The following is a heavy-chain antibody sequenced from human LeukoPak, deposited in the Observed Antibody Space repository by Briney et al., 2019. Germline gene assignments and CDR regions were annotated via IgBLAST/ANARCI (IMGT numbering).Heavy chain of an antibody. CDR3: AGMATHDKGLDY. CDR1: GSSISSGGYS. V-gene: IGHV4-30-2*01. J-gene: IGHJ4*02. Sequence: PSETLSLTCAVSGSSISSGGYSWSWIRQPPGKGLEWIGYIYHSGSTYYNPSLKSRVTISVDRSKNQFSLKLSSVTAADTAVYYCAGMATHDKGLDYWGQGTLVTVSS. D-gene: IGHD5-24*01. CDR2: IYHSGST.